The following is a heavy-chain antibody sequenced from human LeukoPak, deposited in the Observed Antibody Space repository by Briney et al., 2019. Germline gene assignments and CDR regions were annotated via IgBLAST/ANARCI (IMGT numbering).Heavy chain of an antibody. J-gene: IGHJ4*02. CDR1: GYTFSSYG. CDR2: ISAYNHDT. V-gene: IGHV1-18*01. D-gene: IGHD2-15*01. Sequence: GASVKVSCKASGYTFSSYGITWMRQAPGQGLEWIGWISAYNHDTHYAQNLQDRVTMTTDTSTSTAYMELSSLRSDDTAVYYCASRPDQHLLYYFDYWGQGALVTVSS. CDR3: ASRPDQHLLYYFDY.